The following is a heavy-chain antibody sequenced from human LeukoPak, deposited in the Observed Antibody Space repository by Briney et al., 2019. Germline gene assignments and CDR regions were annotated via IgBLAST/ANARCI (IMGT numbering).Heavy chain of an antibody. CDR2: INHSGST. V-gene: IGHV4-30-2*01. CDR1: GGSISSGDYF. J-gene: IGHJ6*03. CDR3: ASRWGLPPRGSYFHYYYYMDV. D-gene: IGHD1-26*01. Sequence: SLTLSLTCTVSGGSISSGDYFWSWIRQPPGKGLEWIGEINHSGSTNYNPSLKSRVTISVDTSKNQFSLKLSSVTAADTAVYYCASRWGLPPRGSYFHYYYYMDVWGKGTTVTVSS.